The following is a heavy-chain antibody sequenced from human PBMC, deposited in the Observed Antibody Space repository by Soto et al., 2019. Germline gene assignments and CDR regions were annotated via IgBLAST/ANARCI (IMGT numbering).Heavy chain of an antibody. V-gene: IGHV3-30*18. J-gene: IGHJ4*02. CDR3: AKYRDPIVVVTADIGYYFDY. Sequence: QVQLVESGGGVVQPGRSLRLSCAASGFTFRSYGMHWVRQAPGKGLEWVAVISYDGSNKYYADSLKGRFTISRDNSKNTLYLQMNSLRAEDTAVYYCAKYRDPIVVVTADIGYYFDYWGQGTLVTVSS. D-gene: IGHD2-21*02. CDR2: ISYDGSNK. CDR1: GFTFRSYG.